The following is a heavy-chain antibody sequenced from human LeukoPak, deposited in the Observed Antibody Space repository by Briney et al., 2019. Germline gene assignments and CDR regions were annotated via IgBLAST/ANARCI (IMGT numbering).Heavy chain of an antibody. CDR1: GYTFTSYD. CDR3: ARTDFWSGYYDY. Sequence: ASVKVSCKASGYTFTSYDIIWVRQAPGQGLECMGWITAYNGNTNYAQKLQGRVTMTTDTSTSTAYMELRSLRSDDTAVYYCARTDFWSGYYDYWGQGTLVTVSS. CDR2: ITAYNGNT. V-gene: IGHV1-18*01. D-gene: IGHD3-3*01. J-gene: IGHJ4*02.